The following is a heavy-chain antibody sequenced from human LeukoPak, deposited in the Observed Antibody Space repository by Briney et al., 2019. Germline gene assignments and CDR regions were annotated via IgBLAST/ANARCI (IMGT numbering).Heavy chain of an antibody. V-gene: IGHV3-49*04. CDR1: GFTFGDYA. Sequence: GGSLRLSRTASGFTFGDYAMSWVRQAPGKGLEWVGFIRSKAYGGTTEYAASVKGRFTISRDDSKSIAYLQMNSLKTEDTAVYYCTRGSFEGTMIVVVTPFDYWGQGTLVTVSS. CDR2: IRSKAYGGTT. J-gene: IGHJ4*02. D-gene: IGHD3-22*01. CDR3: TRGSFEGTMIVVVTPFDY.